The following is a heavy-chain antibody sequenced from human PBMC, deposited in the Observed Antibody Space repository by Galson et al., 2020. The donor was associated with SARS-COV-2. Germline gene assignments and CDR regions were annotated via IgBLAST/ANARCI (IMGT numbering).Heavy chain of an antibody. CDR2: IYWNDDK. J-gene: IGHJ6*03. V-gene: IGHV2-5*01. CDR1: GLSLSTSGEA. CDR3: AHTSTSGNNSYYYMDV. D-gene: IGHD3-3*01. Sequence: SGPTLVKPTQTLTLTCSLSGLSLSTSGEAVGWIRQPPGKALEWLALIYWNDDKRYSPSLKSRLTISKDTSKNQVVLTLTNLDPVDTATYYCAHTSTSGNNSYYYMDVWGEGTTVTVSS.